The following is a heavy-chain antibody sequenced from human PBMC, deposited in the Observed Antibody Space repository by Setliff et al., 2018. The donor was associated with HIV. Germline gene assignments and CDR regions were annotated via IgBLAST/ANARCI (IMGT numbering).Heavy chain of an antibody. J-gene: IGHJ5*02. V-gene: IGHV4-4*07. Sequence: SETLSLTCTISGGSFGAYRWSWIRQSAGRGLEWIGRIESSGTTDYKPSLKGRVAISVDTSRNQFSLRVTSVTAADTAVYFCARGRHSSGLGSYGPWGPGILVTVSS. CDR2: IESSGTT. CDR3: ARGRHSSGLGSYGP. D-gene: IGHD3-10*01. CDR1: GGSFGAYR.